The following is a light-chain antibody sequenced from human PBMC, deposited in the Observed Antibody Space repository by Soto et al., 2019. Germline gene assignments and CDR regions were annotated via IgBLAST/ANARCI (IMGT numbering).Light chain of an antibody. V-gene: IGLV1-40*01. CDR1: SSNIGSGYD. Sequence: QSVVTQPPSVSGAPGQRVTISCTGSSSNIGSGYDVHWYQELPGTAPKLLIYGNTNRPSGVPDRFSGSKSGTSASLAITGLQAEDEADYYCQYYDSSLSDWVFGGGTKLPVL. CDR2: GNT. CDR3: QYYDSSLSDWV. J-gene: IGLJ3*02.